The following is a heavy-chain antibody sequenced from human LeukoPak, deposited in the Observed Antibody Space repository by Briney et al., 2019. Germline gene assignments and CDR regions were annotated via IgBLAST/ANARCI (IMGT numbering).Heavy chain of an antibody. J-gene: IGHJ4*02. CDR2: ISGSGGNT. CDR3: AKDAPDYGDYYFDY. Sequence: GGSLTLSCEASGFTFSSYGTSWVRQAPGKGPEWVSTISGSGGNTYYADSVEGRFTISRDNSKNTLYLQMNSLRAEDTAVYYCAKDAPDYGDYYFDYWGQGTLVTVSS. CDR1: GFTFSSYG. V-gene: IGHV3-23*01. D-gene: IGHD4-17*01.